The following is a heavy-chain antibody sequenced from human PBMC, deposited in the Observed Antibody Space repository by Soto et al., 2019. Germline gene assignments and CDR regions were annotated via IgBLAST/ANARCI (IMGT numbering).Heavy chain of an antibody. Sequence: SVKVSCKASGGTFSSYSISWVRQAPGQGLEWMGGIIPIFGTANYAQKFQGRVTITADESTSTAYMELSSLRSEDTAAYYCAIEYSSSPPYYPIGYWGQGTLVTVSS. CDR1: GGTFSSYS. V-gene: IGHV1-69*13. J-gene: IGHJ4*02. CDR2: IIPIFGTA. CDR3: AIEYSSSPPYYPIGY. D-gene: IGHD6-6*01.